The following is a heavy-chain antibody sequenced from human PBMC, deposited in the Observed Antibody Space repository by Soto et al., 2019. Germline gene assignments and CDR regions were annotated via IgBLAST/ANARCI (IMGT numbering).Heavy chain of an antibody. Sequence: SETLSLTCTVSGGAISGYYWTWIRQSAGKGLEWIGRIYSSGGTKYNPSLQSRVTMSLDTSKNQFSLRLSSVTAADTAVYYCARGQRCSDSFDPWGQGTLVTVSS. CDR3: ARGQRCSDSFDP. D-gene: IGHD3-10*02. CDR2: IYSSGGT. J-gene: IGHJ5*02. V-gene: IGHV4-4*07. CDR1: GGAISGYY.